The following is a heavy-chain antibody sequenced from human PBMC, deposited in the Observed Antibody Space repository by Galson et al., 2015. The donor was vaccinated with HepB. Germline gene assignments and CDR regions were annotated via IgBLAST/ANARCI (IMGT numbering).Heavy chain of an antibody. Sequence: SLRLSCAASGFTFSSYAMSWVRQAPGKGLEWVSAISGSGGSTYHADSVKGRFTISRDNSKNTLYLQMNSLRAEDTAVYYCVVPAAILSYGMDVWGQGTTVTVSS. CDR2: ISGSGGST. D-gene: IGHD2-2*01. CDR1: GFTFSSYA. V-gene: IGHV3-23*01. J-gene: IGHJ6*02. CDR3: VVPAAILSYGMDV.